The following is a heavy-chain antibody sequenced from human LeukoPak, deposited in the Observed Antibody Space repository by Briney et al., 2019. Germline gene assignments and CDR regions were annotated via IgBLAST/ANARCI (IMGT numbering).Heavy chain of an antibody. CDR1: GFTFDDYA. J-gene: IGHJ4*02. D-gene: IGHD2-2*01. CDR3: AKETEYCSSTSCYYYFDY. CDR2: ISWNSGSI. Sequence: GRSLRLSCAASGFTFDDYAMHWVRQAPGKGLEWVSGISWNSGSIGYADSVKGRFTISRDNAKNSLYLQMNSLRAEDTALYYCAKETEYCSSTSCYYYFDYWGQGTLVTVSS. V-gene: IGHV3-9*01.